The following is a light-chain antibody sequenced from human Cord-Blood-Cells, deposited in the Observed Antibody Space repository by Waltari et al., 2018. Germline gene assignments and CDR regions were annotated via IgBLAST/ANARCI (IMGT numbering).Light chain of an antibody. V-gene: IGLV2-18*02. CDR3: SSYTSSSTFV. Sequence: QSALTQPPSVSGSPGQSVTISCTGTSSDVGSYNRVSWYQQPPGTAPKLMIYEVSNRPSGVPDRFSGSKSGNTASLTISGLQAEDEADYYCSSYTSSSTFVFSGGTKLTVL. CDR2: EVS. J-gene: IGLJ2*01. CDR1: SSDVGSYNR.